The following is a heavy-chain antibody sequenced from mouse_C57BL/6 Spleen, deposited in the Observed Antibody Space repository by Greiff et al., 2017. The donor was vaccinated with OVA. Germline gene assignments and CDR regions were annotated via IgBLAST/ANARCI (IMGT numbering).Heavy chain of an antibody. J-gene: IGHJ4*01. Sequence: QVQLQQPGAELVRPGSSVKLSCKASGYTFTSYWMDWVKQRPGQGLEWIGNIYPSDSETHYNQKFKDKATLTVDKSSSTAYMQLSSLTSEDSAVYYGARGDYYGSSPYAMDYWGQGTSVTVSS. D-gene: IGHD1-1*01. CDR1: GYTFTSYW. CDR2: IYPSDSET. V-gene: IGHV1-61*01. CDR3: ARGDYYGSSPYAMDY.